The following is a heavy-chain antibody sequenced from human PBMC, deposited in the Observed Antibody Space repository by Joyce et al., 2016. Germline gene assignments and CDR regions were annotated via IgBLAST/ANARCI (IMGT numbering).Heavy chain of an antibody. CDR3: TRSLPHGDGDKRATDI. D-gene: IGHD7-27*01. CDR1: GYSFTNYA. J-gene: IGHJ4*02. CDR2: FHASSGVT. Sequence: QVLLVQSGPAQKEPGASMTLSCKTSGYSFTNYALNWVRQAPGEGLEWMGRFHASSGVTMFSKKFYDRVSITTDTSASTDYMEMRGLTSADTATYYCTRSLPHGDGDKRATDIWGQGTLVTVSS. V-gene: IGHV1-3*05.